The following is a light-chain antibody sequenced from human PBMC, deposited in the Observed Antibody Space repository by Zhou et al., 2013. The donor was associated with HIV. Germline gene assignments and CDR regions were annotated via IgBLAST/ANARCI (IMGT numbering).Light chain of an antibody. V-gene: IGKV3-15*01. CDR3: QQRYNWPPFT. CDR1: QSVGTN. J-gene: IGKJ3*01. CDR2: GAF. Sequence: EIVMTQSPGTLSVSPGERATLSCRASQSVGTNLAWYQQKTGQAPRLLIYGAFSRATGIPARFSGSGSGTEFTLTISSLQSEDFAVYYCQQRYNWPPFTFGPGTKVDI.